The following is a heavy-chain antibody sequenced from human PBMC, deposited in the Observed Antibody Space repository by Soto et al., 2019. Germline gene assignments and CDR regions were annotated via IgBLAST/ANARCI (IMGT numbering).Heavy chain of an antibody. CDR1: GGSISSYY. CDR3: TRAVPWGTTDY. D-gene: IGHD3-16*01. V-gene: IGHV4-59*01. J-gene: IGHJ4*02. CDR2: IYYSGST. Sequence: ASETLSLTCTVSGGSISSYYWSWIRQPPGKGLEWIGYIYYSGSTNYNPSLKSRVTISVDTSKNQFSLKLSSVTAADTAVYYCTRAVPWGTTDYWGQGTLVTVSS.